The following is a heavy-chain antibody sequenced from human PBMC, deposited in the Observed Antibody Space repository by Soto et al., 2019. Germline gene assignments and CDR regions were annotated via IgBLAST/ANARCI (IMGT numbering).Heavy chain of an antibody. J-gene: IGHJ4*02. D-gene: IGHD6-19*01. CDR2: IYSGGST. CDR3: ASGTRAPTYSSGWYQYY. V-gene: IGHV3-53*01. Sequence: GGSLRLSCAASGFTVSSNYMSWVRQAPGKGLEWVSVIYSGGSTYYADSVKGRFTISRDNSKNTLYLQMNSLRAEDTAVYYCASGTRAPTYSSGWYQYYWGQGTLVTVSS. CDR1: GFTVSSNY.